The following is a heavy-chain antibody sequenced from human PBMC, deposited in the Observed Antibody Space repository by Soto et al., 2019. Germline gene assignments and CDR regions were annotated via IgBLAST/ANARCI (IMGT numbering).Heavy chain of an antibody. CDR1: GYSFNSCL. CDR3: AIPFLAGLDV. V-gene: IGHV5-51*01. Sequence: GEALXISCEGFGYSFNSCLVGWVGQRPGKGLEWMGIIYPGDSDTRYSPSFQGQVTISADKSISTAYLQWSSLKASDTAMYYCAIPFLAGLDVWGKGTTVTVSS. J-gene: IGHJ6*04. CDR2: IYPGDSDT.